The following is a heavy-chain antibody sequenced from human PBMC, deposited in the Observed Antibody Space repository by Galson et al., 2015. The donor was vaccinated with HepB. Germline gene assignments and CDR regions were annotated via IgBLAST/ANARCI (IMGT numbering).Heavy chain of an antibody. CDR2: ISANSGNT. V-gene: IGHV1-18*01. Sequence: SVKVSCKASGYTFTSYAMNWVRQAPGQGLEWMGWISANSGNTNYAQKFQDRVTMTTETSTSTAYMELRSLTSDDTAVYYCARGGANNWFDPWGQGTLVTVSS. J-gene: IGHJ5*02. CDR3: ARGGANNWFDP. CDR1: GYTFTSYA. D-gene: IGHD3-16*01.